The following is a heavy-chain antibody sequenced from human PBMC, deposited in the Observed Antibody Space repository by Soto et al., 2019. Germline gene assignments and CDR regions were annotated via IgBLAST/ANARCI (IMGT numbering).Heavy chain of an antibody. J-gene: IGHJ4*02. V-gene: IGHV1-3*01. CDR3: ARGPGGPDGPGDY. CDR1: GYTFTSYA. D-gene: IGHD3-16*01. Sequence: QVQLVQSGAEVKKPGASVKVSCKASGYTFTSYAMHWVRQAPGQRLEWMGWINAGNGNTKYSQKFQGRVTITRDTSASTAYMELRSLRSEDTAVSYCARGPGGPDGPGDYWGQGTLVNVSS. CDR2: INAGNGNT.